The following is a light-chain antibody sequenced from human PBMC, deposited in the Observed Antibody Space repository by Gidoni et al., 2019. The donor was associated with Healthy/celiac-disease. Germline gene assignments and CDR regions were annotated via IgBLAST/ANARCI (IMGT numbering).Light chain of an antibody. V-gene: IGKV1-13*02. CDR1: QGISSA. CDR2: DAS. CDR3: QQFNSYPPLT. J-gene: IGKJ4*01. Sequence: AIQLTQSPSSLSASVGDRVTITCRASQGISSALAWYQQKPGKAPKLLIYDASSLESGVPSRFSGSGSGTDFTLTISSVQPEDFATYYCQQFNSYPPLTFGGGTKVEIK.